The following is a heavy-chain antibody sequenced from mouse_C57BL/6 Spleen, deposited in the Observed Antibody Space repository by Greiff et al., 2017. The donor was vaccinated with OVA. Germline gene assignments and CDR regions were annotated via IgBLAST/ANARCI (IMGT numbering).Heavy chain of an antibody. J-gene: IGHJ2*01. CDR1: GYTFTSYW. CDR3: ARLGDSSDY. V-gene: IGHV1-52*01. CDR2: IDPSDSET. Sequence: QVQLQQSGAELVRPGSSVKLSCKASGYTFTSYWMHWVKQRPIQGLEWIGNIDPSDSETHYNQKFKDKATLTVDKSSSTAYMQLSSLTSEDSAVYYCARLGDSSDYWGQGTTLTVSS. D-gene: IGHD3-2*02.